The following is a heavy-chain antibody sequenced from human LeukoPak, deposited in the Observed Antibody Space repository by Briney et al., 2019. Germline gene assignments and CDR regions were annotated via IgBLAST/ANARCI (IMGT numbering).Heavy chain of an antibody. J-gene: IGHJ6*02. Sequence: SETLSLTCTVSGGSISSSYWSWIRQPPGKGLEWIGYIYYSGSTNYNPSLKSRVTISVDTSKNQFSLKLSSVTAADTAVYYCARADYGGNSGVYYYGMDVWGQGTTVTVSS. D-gene: IGHD4-23*01. CDR3: ARADYGGNSGVYYYGMDV. CDR1: GGSISSSY. V-gene: IGHV4-59*01. CDR2: IYYSGST.